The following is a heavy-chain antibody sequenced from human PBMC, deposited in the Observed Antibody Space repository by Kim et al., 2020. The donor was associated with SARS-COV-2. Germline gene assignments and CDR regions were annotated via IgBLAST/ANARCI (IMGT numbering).Heavy chain of an antibody. J-gene: IGHJ4*02. Sequence: ANSVKSRFTISKDNANNSLYLQINSLRAEDTALYYCAKDYDFWDLTFPDDWGQGTLVTVSS. CDR3: AKDYDFWDLTFPDD. V-gene: IGHV3-9*01. D-gene: IGHD3-3*01.